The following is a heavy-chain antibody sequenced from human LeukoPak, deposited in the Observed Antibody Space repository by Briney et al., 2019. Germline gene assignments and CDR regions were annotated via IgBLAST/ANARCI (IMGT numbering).Heavy chain of an antibody. CDR2: ISGSGGST. D-gene: IGHD5-12*01. V-gene: IGHV3-23*01. CDR3: AKDPRHSGYDYSTPDY. CDR1: GFTFSSYA. J-gene: IGHJ4*02. Sequence: GGSLRLSCAASGFTFSSYAMSWVRQAPGKGLEWVSAISGSGGSTYYADSVKGRFTISRDNSKNTLYLQMNSLRAEDTAVYYCAKDPRHSGYDYSTPDYWGQGTLVTVSS.